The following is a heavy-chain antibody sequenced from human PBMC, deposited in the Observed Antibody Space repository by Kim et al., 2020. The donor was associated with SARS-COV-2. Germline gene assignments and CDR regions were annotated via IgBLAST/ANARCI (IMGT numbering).Heavy chain of an antibody. D-gene: IGHD6-13*01. Sequence: ADSVRGRFTISRDNAKDTVYLQTNSLRAEDTAVYYCARGDSTTSYYYYMDVWGKGTTVTVSS. J-gene: IGHJ6*03. CDR3: ARGDSTTSYYYYMDV. V-gene: IGHV3-30*07.